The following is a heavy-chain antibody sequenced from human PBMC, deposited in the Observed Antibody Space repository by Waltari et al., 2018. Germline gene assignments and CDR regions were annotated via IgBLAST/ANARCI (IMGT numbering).Heavy chain of an antibody. V-gene: IGHV3-21*01. D-gene: IGHD3-16*01. CDR2: ISSTSSYI. CDR3: ARVGAIISLDY. J-gene: IGHJ4*02. Sequence: VQLVESGGGLVNPGGSLRLSCAAPGFTFSTFAINWVRQAPGKGLEWVSSISSTSSYIYYADSVKGRFTISRDNAKNSLYLQMNSLRADDTAVYYCARVGAIISLDYWGQGTLVTVSS. CDR1: GFTFSTFA.